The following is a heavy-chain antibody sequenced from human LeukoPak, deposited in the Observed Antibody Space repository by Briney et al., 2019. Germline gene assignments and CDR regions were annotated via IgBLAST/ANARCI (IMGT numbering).Heavy chain of an antibody. CDR1: GYTFTSYY. Sequence: ASVEVSCKASGYTFTSYYMHWVRQAPGQGLEWMGIINPSGGSTSYAQKFQGRVTMTRDTSTSTVYMELSSLRSEDTAVYYCARDVTMVRGVHNWFDPWGQGTLVTVSS. CDR3: ARDVTMVRGVHNWFDP. V-gene: IGHV1-46*01. CDR2: INPSGGST. J-gene: IGHJ5*02. D-gene: IGHD3-10*01.